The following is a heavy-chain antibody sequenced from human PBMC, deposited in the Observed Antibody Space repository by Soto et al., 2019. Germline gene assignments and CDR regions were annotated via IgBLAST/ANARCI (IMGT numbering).Heavy chain of an antibody. CDR1: GFTFDDYA. CDR3: AKQYSSLTFLNYYKHV. D-gene: IGHD6-19*01. Sequence: EVQLVESGGGLVQPGRSLRLSCAASGFTFDDYAMHWVRQAPGKGLEWVSGISWNSGSIGYAVSVKGRFTISRDNAKNNLYLQINSLRAEDTALYYCAKQYSSLTFLNYYKHVWGKGTTVTVSS. CDR2: ISWNSGSI. J-gene: IGHJ6*03. V-gene: IGHV3-9*01.